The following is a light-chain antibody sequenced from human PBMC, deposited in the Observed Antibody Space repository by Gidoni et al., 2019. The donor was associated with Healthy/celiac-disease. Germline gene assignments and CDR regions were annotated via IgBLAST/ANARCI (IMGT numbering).Light chain of an antibody. V-gene: IGKV1-39*01. CDR2: AAS. CDR1: QSISSY. J-gene: IGKJ3*01. Sequence: DIQMTQSPSSLSASVGDRVTITCRASQSISSYLNSYHQKPGKAPKLLIYAASSLQSGVPSRFSGSGSGTDFTLTISSLQPEDFATYYCQQSYSTPLFTFGPGTKVDIK. CDR3: QQSYSTPLFT.